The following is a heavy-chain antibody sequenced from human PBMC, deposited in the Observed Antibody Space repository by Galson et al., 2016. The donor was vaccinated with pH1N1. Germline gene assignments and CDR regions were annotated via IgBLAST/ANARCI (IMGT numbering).Heavy chain of an antibody. V-gene: IGHV3-7*01. Sequence: SLRLSCAASGFTFSSYWMSWVRQAPGKGLEWVANIKQDGSEKHYVDSVKGRFTISRDNVKNSLYLQMNSLRVEDTAVYFCARNWEGGFDYWGQGTLVTVSS. CDR1: GFTFSSYW. D-gene: IGHD7-27*01. J-gene: IGHJ4*02. CDR2: IKQDGSEK. CDR3: ARNWEGGFDY.